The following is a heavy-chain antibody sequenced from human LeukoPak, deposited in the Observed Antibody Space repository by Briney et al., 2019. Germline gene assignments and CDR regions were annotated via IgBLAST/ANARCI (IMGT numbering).Heavy chain of an antibody. Sequence: GGSLRLSCAASGFTFSSYAMSWVRQAPGKGLEWVSAISGSGGSTYYPGSVKGRFTISRDTSNKTAYLEMNSLRVDDTAVYYCARDVISRQMITLGLGFWGQGTLVTVSS. CDR3: ARDVISRQMITLGLGF. V-gene: IGHV3-23*01. CDR1: GFTFSSYA. D-gene: IGHD1-20*01. J-gene: IGHJ4*02. CDR2: ISGSGGST.